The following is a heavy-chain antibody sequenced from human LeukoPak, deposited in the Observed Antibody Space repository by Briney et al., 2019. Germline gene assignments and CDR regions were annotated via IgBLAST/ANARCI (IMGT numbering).Heavy chain of an antibody. V-gene: IGHV1-2*02. Sequence: ASVKVSCKASGYTFTGYYMHWVRQAPGQGLEWMGWINPNSGGTNYAQKFQGRVTMTRDTSISTAYMELSRLRSDDTAVYYCARDLPHCSSTSCYTRFAFDIWGQGTMVTVSS. CDR1: GYTFTGYY. CDR2: INPNSGGT. CDR3: ARDLPHCSSTSCYTRFAFDI. D-gene: IGHD2-2*02. J-gene: IGHJ3*02.